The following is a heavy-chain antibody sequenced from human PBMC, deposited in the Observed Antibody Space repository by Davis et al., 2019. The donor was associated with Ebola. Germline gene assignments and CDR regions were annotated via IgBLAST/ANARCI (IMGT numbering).Heavy chain of an antibody. Sequence: GESLKIPCKGSGYSFTTYWIGWVRQMPGKGLEWMGIIYPGDSDTRKSPSFQGQVTISADKSISTAYLQWSSLKASDTAMYYCARQIRSSGYFDYWGQGTLVTVSS. V-gene: IGHV5-51*01. CDR2: IYPGDSDT. CDR1: GYSFTTYW. J-gene: IGHJ4*02. D-gene: IGHD6-19*01. CDR3: ARQIRSSGYFDY.